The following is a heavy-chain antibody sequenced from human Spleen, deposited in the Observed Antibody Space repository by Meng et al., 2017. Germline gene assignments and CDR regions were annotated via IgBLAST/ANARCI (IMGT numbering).Heavy chain of an antibody. CDR2: ISHSGST. CDR1: GGSISGRNW. J-gene: IGHJ2*01. D-gene: IGHD4-17*01. V-gene: IGHV4-4*02. CDR3: ARLGYGDYPFRWYFDL. Sequence: REQSGPGLGKPAEPLSLTCTVSGGSISGRNWWSWVRQPPGTVLEWIGEISHSGSTSYNPSLQSRVTISVDKSKNQFSLKLISVTAADTAVYYCARLGYGDYPFRWYFDLWGRGTLVTASS.